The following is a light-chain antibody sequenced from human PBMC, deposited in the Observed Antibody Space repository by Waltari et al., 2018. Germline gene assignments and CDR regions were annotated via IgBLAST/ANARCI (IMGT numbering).Light chain of an antibody. Sequence: QSALTQPPSVSGSPGQSVTISCTGTSSDVGGYYYVSWYQQHPGKAPKLMLYDVTKRPSGVPGCFSGSRSGNTAALTISWLQAEDEADYYCCSDADSYTAVCGGGTTLTVL. CDR2: DVT. CDR1: SSDVGGYYY. CDR3: CSDADSYTAV. V-gene: IGLV2-11*01. J-gene: IGLJ3*02.